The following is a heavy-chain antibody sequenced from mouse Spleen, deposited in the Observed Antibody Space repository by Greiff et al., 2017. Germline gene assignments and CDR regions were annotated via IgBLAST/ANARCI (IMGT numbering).Heavy chain of an antibody. CDR2: IDPETGGT. Sequence: QVQLQQSGAELVRPGASVTLSCKASGYTFTDYEMHWVKQTPVHGLEWIGAIDPETGGTAYNQKFKGKAILTADKSSSTAYMELRSLTSEDSAVYYCNPYGDYSAWFAYWGQGTLVTVSA. J-gene: IGHJ3*01. CDR3: NPYGDYSAWFAY. V-gene: IGHV1-15*01. CDR1: GYTFTDYE. D-gene: IGHD2-13*01.